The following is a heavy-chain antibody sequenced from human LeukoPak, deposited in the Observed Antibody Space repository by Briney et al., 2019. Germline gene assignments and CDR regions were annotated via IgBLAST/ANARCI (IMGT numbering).Heavy chain of an antibody. V-gene: IGHV4-34*01. CDR1: GGSISSYY. D-gene: IGHD3-10*01. Sequence: KPSETLSLTCTVSGGSISSYYRSWIRQPPGKGLEWIGEINHSGSTNYNPSLKSRVTISVDTSKNQFSLKLSSVTAADTAVYYCARVGFYGSGIPSGRDAFDIWGQGTMVTVSS. J-gene: IGHJ3*02. CDR2: INHSGST. CDR3: ARVGFYGSGIPSGRDAFDI.